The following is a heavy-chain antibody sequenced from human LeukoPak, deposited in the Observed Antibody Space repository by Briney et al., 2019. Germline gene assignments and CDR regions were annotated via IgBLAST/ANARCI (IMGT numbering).Heavy chain of an antibody. CDR3: ARELGYCSSTSCSPFDY. V-gene: IGHV3-21*01. CDR2: ISSSSSYI. CDR1: GFTFSSYS. D-gene: IGHD2-2*01. J-gene: IGHJ4*02. Sequence: GGSLRLSCAASGFTFSSYSMNWVRQAPGKGLEWVSSISSSSSYIYYADSVKGRFTISRDNAKNSLYLQMNSLRAEDTAVYYCARELGYCSSTSCSPFDYWGQGTLVTVSS.